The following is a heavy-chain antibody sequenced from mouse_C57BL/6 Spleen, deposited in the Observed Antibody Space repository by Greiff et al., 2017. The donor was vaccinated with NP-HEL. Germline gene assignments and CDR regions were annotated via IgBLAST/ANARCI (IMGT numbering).Heavy chain of an antibody. J-gene: IGHJ3*01. V-gene: IGHV1-7*01. CDR3: ARYYYGSSPGWVAY. D-gene: IGHD1-1*01. Sequence: VQLQQSGAELAKPGASVKLSCKASGYTFTSYWMHWVKQRPGQGLEWIGYINPSSGYTKYNQTFKDKATLTADKSSSTAYMQLSSLTYEDAAVYYCARYYYGSSPGWVAYWGQGTLVTVSA. CDR1: GYTFTSYW. CDR2: INPSSGYT.